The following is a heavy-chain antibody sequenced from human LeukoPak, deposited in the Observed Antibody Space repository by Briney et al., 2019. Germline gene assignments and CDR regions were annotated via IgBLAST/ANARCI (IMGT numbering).Heavy chain of an antibody. D-gene: IGHD3-3*01. Sequence: PSETLSLTCTVSGGSISSSSYYWGWIRQPPGKGLEWIGSIYYSGSTYYSPSLKSRVTISVDTSKNQFSLKLSSVTAADTAVYYCARLPYYDFWSGPYYDYWGQGTLVTVSS. CDR1: GGSISSSSYY. J-gene: IGHJ4*02. CDR2: IYYSGST. CDR3: ARLPYYDFWSGPYYDY. V-gene: IGHV4-39*01.